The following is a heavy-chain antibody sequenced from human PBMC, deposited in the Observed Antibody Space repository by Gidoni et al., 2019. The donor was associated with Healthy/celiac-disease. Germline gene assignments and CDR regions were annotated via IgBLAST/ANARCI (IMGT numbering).Heavy chain of an antibody. CDR2: INSDGSST. CDR3: ARESYSSGICDY. J-gene: IGHJ4*02. V-gene: IGHV3-74*01. D-gene: IGHD6-19*01. CDR1: GFTFSSYW. Sequence: EVQLVESGGGLVQPGGSLRLSCAASGFTFSSYWMHWVRKAPGKGLVWVSRINSDGSSTSYADSVKGRFTISRDNAKNTLYLQMNSLRAEDTAVYYCARESYSSGICDYWGQGTLVTVSS.